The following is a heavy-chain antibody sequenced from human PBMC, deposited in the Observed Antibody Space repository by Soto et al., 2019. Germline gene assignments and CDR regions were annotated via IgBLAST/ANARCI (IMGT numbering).Heavy chain of an antibody. Sequence: QVQLQQWGAGLLKPSETLSLTCAVYGGSFSGYYWSWIRQPPGKGLEWIGEINHSGSTNYNPSLNTRVTISVDTSKNQFSLKLSSVTAADTAVYYCARGLWFGDKRGFDPWGQGTLVTVSS. CDR1: GGSFSGYY. D-gene: IGHD3-10*01. CDR3: ARGLWFGDKRGFDP. J-gene: IGHJ5*02. V-gene: IGHV4-34*01. CDR2: INHSGST.